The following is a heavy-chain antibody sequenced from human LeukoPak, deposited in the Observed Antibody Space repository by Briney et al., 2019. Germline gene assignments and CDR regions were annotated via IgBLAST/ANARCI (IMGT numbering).Heavy chain of an antibody. CDR2: INHSGST. J-gene: IGHJ4*02. Sequence: SETLSLTCAVYGGSFSGYYWSWIRQPPGKGLEWIGEINHSGSTNYNPSLKSRVTISVDTSMNQFSLKLSSVTAADTAVYYCAREGPYYYGSGSHTALDYWGQGTLVTVSS. CDR3: AREGPYYYGSGSHTALDY. CDR1: GGSFSGYY. D-gene: IGHD3-10*01. V-gene: IGHV4-34*01.